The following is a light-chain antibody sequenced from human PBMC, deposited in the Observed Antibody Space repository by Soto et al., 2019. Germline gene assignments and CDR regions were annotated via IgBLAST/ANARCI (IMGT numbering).Light chain of an antibody. Sequence: QSALTQPDSVSGSPGQSITISCTGTSSDVGGYNYVSWYQQHPGKAPKLMIYDVSNRPSGVSNRFSGSKSGNTASLTISGLQAEDEADYYCSSYTSSSALGVFGGGTKLTVL. V-gene: IGLV2-14*01. CDR1: SSDVGGYNY. CDR3: SSYTSSSALGV. J-gene: IGLJ2*01. CDR2: DVS.